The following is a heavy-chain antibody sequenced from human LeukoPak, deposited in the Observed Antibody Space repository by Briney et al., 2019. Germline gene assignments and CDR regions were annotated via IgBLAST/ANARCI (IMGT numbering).Heavy chain of an antibody. J-gene: IGHJ4*02. CDR1: GYTFTSYG. D-gene: IGHD5-18*01. Sequence: VASVTVSCKASGYTFTSYGISWVRQAPGQGLEWMGWISAYNGNTNYAQKLQGRVTMTTDTSTSTAYMELRSLRSDDTAVYYCARDVRDSYGLNFDYWGQGTLVTVSS. CDR2: ISAYNGNT. CDR3: ARDVRDSYGLNFDY. V-gene: IGHV1-18*01.